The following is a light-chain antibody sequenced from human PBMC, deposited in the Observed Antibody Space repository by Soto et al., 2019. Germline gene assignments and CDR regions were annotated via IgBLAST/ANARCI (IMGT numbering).Light chain of an antibody. CDR3: QQYDTYYT. J-gene: IGKJ2*01. CDR1: QSIAEK. CDR2: GAS. Sequence: ILMTQSPDTLSVSPGERATLACRASQSIAEKVVWYQQKSGQAPRLLIYGASTRAAGVPARFSGSGSGTEFTLTINSLQPDDFATYYCQQYDTYYTFGQGTKGDIK. V-gene: IGKV3-15*01.